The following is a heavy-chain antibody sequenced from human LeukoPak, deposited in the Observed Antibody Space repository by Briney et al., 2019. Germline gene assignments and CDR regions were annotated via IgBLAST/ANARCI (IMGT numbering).Heavy chain of an antibody. D-gene: IGHD1-26*01. V-gene: IGHV3-7*01. Sequence: GGPLRLSCAASGFTFSSYWMSWVRQAPGKGLEWVANIKQDGSEKYYVDSVKGRFTISRDNAKNSLYLQMNSLRAEDTAVYYCARVSVAGSYSGDYWGQGTLVTVSS. CDR3: ARVSVAGSYSGDY. CDR2: IKQDGSEK. J-gene: IGHJ4*02. CDR1: GFTFSSYW.